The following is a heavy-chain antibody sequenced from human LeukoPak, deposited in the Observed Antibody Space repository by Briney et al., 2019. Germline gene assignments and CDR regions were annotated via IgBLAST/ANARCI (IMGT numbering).Heavy chain of an antibody. CDR1: GFTFRSYG. Sequence: GGSLRLSCAASGFTFRSYGMQWVRQAPGKGLEWVAVIWNDSTQKYYADSVKGRFTISKDNSRNALNLQMDSLRAEDTAVYYCARWGSGGLTLDYWGQGTLVSVSS. CDR2: IWNDSTQK. V-gene: IGHV3-33*01. CDR3: ARWGSGGLTLDY. D-gene: IGHD3-10*01. J-gene: IGHJ4*02.